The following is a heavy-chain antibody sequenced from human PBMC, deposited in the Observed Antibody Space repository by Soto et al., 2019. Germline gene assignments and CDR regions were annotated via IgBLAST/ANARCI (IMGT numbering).Heavy chain of an antibody. J-gene: IGHJ3*02. CDR1: GGSISSGGYY. CDR3: ARPPPYSSQGAFDI. V-gene: IGHV4-31*03. CDR2: IYYSGST. D-gene: IGHD6-19*01. Sequence: SETLSLTCTVSGGSISSGGYYWSWIRQHPGKGLEWIGYIYYSGSTYYNPSLKSRVTISVDTSKNQFSLKLSSVTAADTAVYYCARPPPYSSQGAFDIWGQGTMVPVSS.